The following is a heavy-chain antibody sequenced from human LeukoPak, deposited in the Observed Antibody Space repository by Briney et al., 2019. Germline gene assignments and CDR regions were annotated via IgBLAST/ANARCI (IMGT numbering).Heavy chain of an antibody. J-gene: IGHJ5*02. D-gene: IGHD2-21*01. CDR1: GYTFTAYA. CDR3: ARDRIVGQAPFDP. Sequence: ASVKVSCKASGYTFTAYAMHWVRQAPGQGLEWMGWIHTGNGDTRYSQKIQGRVTITRDTSASTIYLDLRSLRSEDTAIYYCARDRIVGQAPFDPWGQGTLATVSS. CDR2: IHTGNGDT. V-gene: IGHV1-3*04.